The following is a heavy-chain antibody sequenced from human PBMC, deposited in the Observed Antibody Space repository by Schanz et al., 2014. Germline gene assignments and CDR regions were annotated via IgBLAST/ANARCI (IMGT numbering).Heavy chain of an antibody. V-gene: IGHV1-69*09. D-gene: IGHD2-21*01. CDR2: IIPSLGLA. Sequence: QVQLVQSGAEVKKPGASVKVSCKASGGTFSSFVINWVRQAPGQGLEWMGRIIPSLGLAKYEQKFQDKVTITADTSTTTAYMELSGLRSEDTAVYYCARDRLECGAECYSVEVFEIWGQGTLVIVSS. CDR1: GGTFSSFV. J-gene: IGHJ4*02. CDR3: ARDRLECGAECYSVEVFEI.